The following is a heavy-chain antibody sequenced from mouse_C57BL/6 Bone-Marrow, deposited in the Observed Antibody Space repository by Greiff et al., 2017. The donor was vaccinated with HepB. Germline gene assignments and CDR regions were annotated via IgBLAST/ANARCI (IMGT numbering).Heavy chain of an antibody. V-gene: IGHV1-59*01. J-gene: IGHJ3*01. CDR1: GYTFTSYW. D-gene: IGHD2-3*01. CDR3: ARYDGYYPFAY. Sequence: QVQLQQPGAELVRPGTSVKLSCKASGYTFTSYWMHWVMQRPGQGLEWIGVIDPSDSYTNYNQKFKGKATLTVDTSSSTAYMQLSSLTSEDSAVYYCARYDGYYPFAYWGQGTLVTVSA. CDR2: IDPSDSYT.